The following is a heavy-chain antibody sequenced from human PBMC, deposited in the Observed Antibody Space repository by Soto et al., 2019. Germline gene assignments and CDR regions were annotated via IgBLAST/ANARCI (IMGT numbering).Heavy chain of an antibody. CDR2: ISYDGINK. CDR1: GFTFSSYS. Sequence: GGSLRLSCAASGFTFSSYSIHWVRQAPGKGLEWVAVISYDGINKYYADSVKGRFTSSRDNSKNKLYLQMNSLRAEDTAVYYCARDLTASTVNGYGEYWGQGTLVTVSS. V-gene: IGHV3-30-3*01. D-gene: IGHD5-12*01. J-gene: IGHJ1*01. CDR3: ARDLTASTVNGYGEY.